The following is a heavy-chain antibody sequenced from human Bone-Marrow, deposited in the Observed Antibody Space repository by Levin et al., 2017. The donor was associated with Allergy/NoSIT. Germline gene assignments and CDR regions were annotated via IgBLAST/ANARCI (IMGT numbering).Heavy chain of an antibody. J-gene: IGHJ5*02. D-gene: IGHD1-26*01. CDR1: GFTFSSYS. Sequence: GESLKISCAASGFTFSSYSMNWVRQAPGKGLEWVSYISSSSSTIYYADSVKGRFTISRDNAKNSLYLQMNSLRAEDTAVYYCARVNPTGWEQNWFDPWGQGTLVTVSS. V-gene: IGHV3-48*04. CDR2: ISSSSSTI. CDR3: ARVNPTGWEQNWFDP.